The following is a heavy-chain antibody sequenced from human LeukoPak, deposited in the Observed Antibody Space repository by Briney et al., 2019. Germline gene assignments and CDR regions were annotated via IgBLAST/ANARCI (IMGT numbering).Heavy chain of an antibody. V-gene: IGHV1-24*01. CDR2: FDPEDGET. D-gene: IGHD1-1*01. Sequence: ASVKVSCKVSGYTLTELSMHWVRQAPGKGLEWMGGFDPEDGETIYAQKFQGRVTMTEDTSTDTAYMELRSLRSDDTAVYYCALSSTTGPYNDYWGQGTLVTVSS. CDR3: ALSSTTGPYNDY. CDR1: GYTLTELS. J-gene: IGHJ4*02.